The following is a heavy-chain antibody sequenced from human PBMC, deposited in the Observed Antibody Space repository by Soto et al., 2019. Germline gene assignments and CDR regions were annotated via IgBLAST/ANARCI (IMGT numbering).Heavy chain of an antibody. J-gene: IGHJ2*01. D-gene: IGHD4-17*01. CDR1: GGSISGGGYY. V-gene: IGHV4-30-4*01. Sequence: QVQLQESGPGLVKPSETLSLTCTVSGGSISGGGYYWSWIRQPPGKGLGWIGYTYDSGSTYYNPSIKSRISISIDTSKNQFSLRLTSVTAADTAVYYCAREIIPLTTDWYFDLWGRGTLVTVSS. CDR2: TYDSGST. CDR3: AREIIPLTTDWYFDL.